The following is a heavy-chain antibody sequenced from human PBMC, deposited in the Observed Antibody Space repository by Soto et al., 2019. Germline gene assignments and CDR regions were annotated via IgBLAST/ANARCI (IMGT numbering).Heavy chain of an antibody. V-gene: IGHV3-23*01. CDR3: AKADGEQWLIPHLDN. CDR1: GFNFKKFA. J-gene: IGHJ1*01. CDR2: ISCCGGST. Sequence: PGGSLRLSCEASGFNFKKFAMGWVRQAPGEGLEWVSGISCCGGSTFYADSVKGRFSPARDDSKNTLSLQLNSLRVEDTAHYYCAKADGEQWLIPHLDNWGQGTQVTVPS. D-gene: IGHD6-19*01.